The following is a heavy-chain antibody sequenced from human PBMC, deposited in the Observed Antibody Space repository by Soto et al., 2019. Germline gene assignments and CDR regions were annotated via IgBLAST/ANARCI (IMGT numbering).Heavy chain of an antibody. CDR1: GFTFSSYW. D-gene: IGHD2-21*01. J-gene: IGHJ6*02. V-gene: IGHV3-74*01. Sequence: EVQLVESGGGLVQSGGSLIVSCAASGFTFSSYWMHWVRQAPGKGLVWVSRINNDGSSTSYAESVKGRFTISRDNAKSTLYLEMSSLRAGDTAVYYCARDPLIGDTDYGLDVWGQGTTVTVS. CDR2: INNDGSST. CDR3: ARDPLIGDTDYGLDV.